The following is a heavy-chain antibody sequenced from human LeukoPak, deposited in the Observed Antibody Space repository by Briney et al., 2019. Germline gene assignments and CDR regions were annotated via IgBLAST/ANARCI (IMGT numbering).Heavy chain of an antibody. CDR3: ARTSVLRLLEWVPHNWFDP. CDR2: ISAYNGNT. V-gene: IGHV1-18*01. Sequence: GASVKVSCKASGYTFTSYGISWVRQAPGQGLEWMGWISAYNGNTNYAQKLQGRVTMTTDTSTSTAYMELRSLRSDDTAVYYCARTSVLRLLEWVPHNWFDPWGQGTLVTVSS. J-gene: IGHJ5*02. CDR1: GYTFTSYG. D-gene: IGHD3-3*01.